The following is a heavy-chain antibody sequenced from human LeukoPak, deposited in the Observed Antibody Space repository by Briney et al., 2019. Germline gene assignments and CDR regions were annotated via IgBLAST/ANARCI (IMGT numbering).Heavy chain of an antibody. CDR2: ISYDGRIK. CDR3: ARDLSEKYSIDY. J-gene: IGHJ4*02. CDR1: GFAFSSYA. D-gene: IGHD2/OR15-2a*01. Sequence: WGSLRLSCAASGFAFSSYAIHWVRQAPGKGLEWVSFISYDGRIKYYADSVKGRLTISRDNSKNTVSLQMNSLRAEDTAMYYCARDLSEKYSIDYWGQGTLVTVSS. V-gene: IGHV3-30-3*01.